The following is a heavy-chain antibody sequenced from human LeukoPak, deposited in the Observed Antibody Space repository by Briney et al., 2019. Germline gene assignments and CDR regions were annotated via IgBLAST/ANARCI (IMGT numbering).Heavy chain of an antibody. Sequence: GGSLRLSCAASGFYFSRYWMHWVPQAPGKGVGRISRINYDGTTTSYADSVKGRFTISRDNAKNTLYLQMNSLRAEDPAAFCCRIGRQRGYSGYVIDYWGEGPPITVSS. D-gene: IGHD5-12*01. CDR2: INYDGTTT. CDR1: GFYFSRYW. V-gene: IGHV3-74*01. J-gene: IGHJ4*02. CDR3: RIGRQRGYSGYVIDY.